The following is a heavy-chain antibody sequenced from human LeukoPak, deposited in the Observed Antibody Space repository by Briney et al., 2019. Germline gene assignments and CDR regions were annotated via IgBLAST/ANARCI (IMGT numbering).Heavy chain of an antibody. CDR1: GFTVSSNY. Sequence: PGGSLRLSCAASGFTVSSNYMSWVRQAPGKGLEWVSVIYSGGSTYYADSVKGRFTISRDNSKNTLYLQMNSLRAEDTAVYYCARIYGSGSPYYYYYMDVWGKGTTVTISS. J-gene: IGHJ6*03. CDR3: ARIYGSGSPYYYYYMDV. D-gene: IGHD3-10*01. V-gene: IGHV3-53*01. CDR2: IYSGGST.